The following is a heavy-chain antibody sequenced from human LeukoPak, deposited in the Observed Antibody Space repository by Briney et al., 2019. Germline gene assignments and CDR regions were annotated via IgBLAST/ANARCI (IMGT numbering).Heavy chain of an antibody. D-gene: IGHD4-17*01. CDR2: ISYDGSNK. J-gene: IGHJ4*02. CDR1: GCTFSSCG. CDR3: AKVPHGDYAVDY. Sequence: GGPLRLSCAASGCTFSSCGMHWVRKAPGKGLEWVAVISYDGSNKYYADSVKGRFTISRDNSKNTLYLQMNSLRAEDTAVYYCAKVPHGDYAVDYWGQGTLVTVSS. V-gene: IGHV3-30*18.